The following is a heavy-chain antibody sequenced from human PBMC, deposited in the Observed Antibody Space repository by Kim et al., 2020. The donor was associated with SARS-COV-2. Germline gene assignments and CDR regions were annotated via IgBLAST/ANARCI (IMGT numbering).Heavy chain of an antibody. D-gene: IGHD2-2*01. V-gene: IGHV3-73*01. J-gene: IGHJ4*02. Sequence: AASVKGRFTISRDDSKNTAYLQMNSLKTEDTAVYYCTSSPDIVVVPAGDKWGQGTLVTVSS. CDR3: TSSPDIVVVPAGDK.